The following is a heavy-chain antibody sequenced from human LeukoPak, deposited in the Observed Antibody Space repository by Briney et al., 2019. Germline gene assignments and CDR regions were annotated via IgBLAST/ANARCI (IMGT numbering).Heavy chain of an antibody. Sequence: PGGSLRLSCAASGFTFSSYGMHWVRQAPGKGLEWVAVISYDGSNKYYADSVKGRFTISRDNSKNTLYLQMNSLRAEDTAVYYCAKDFGSHYGSGMIAWGQGTLVTVSS. CDR1: GFTFSSYG. CDR3: AKDFGSHYGSGMIA. V-gene: IGHV3-30*18. CDR2: ISYDGSNK. D-gene: IGHD3-10*01. J-gene: IGHJ5*02.